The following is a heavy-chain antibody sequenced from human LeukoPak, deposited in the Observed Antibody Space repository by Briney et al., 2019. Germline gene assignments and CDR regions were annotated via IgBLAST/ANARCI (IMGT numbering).Heavy chain of an antibody. Sequence: PGGSLRLSCAASGFTFSSYAMSWVRQAPGKGLEWVGFIRSKAYGGTTEYAASVKGRFTISRDDSKSIAYLQMNSLKTEDTAVYYCARDPYSGYDFRWGQGTLVTVSS. CDR2: IRSKAYGGTT. V-gene: IGHV3-49*04. J-gene: IGHJ4*02. CDR1: GFTFSSYA. D-gene: IGHD5-12*01. CDR3: ARDPYSGYDFR.